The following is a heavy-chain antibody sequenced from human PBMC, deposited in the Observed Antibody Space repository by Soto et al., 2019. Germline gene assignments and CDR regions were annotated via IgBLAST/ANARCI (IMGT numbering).Heavy chain of an antibody. V-gene: IGHV4-30-4*01. J-gene: IGHJ5*02. D-gene: IGHD2-15*01. Sequence: SETLSLTCTVSGGSISSGDYYWSWIRQPPGKGLEWIGYIYYSGSTYYNPSLKSRVTISVDTSKNQFSLKLSSVTAADTAVYYCAKGEHWVVVAATFWFDPWGQGTLVTVS. CDR3: AKGEHWVVVAATFWFDP. CDR1: GGSISSGDYY. CDR2: IYYSGST.